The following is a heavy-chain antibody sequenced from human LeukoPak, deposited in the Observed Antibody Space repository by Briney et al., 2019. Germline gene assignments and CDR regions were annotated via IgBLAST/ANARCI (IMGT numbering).Heavy chain of an antibody. CDR3: ATVPYDYSNYEFDY. D-gene: IGHD4-11*01. CDR1: GYILTELS. V-gene: IGHV1-24*01. Sequence: WASVKVSCKVSGYILTELSMHWVRQAPGKGLEWMGGFDPEDVDTIYAQKFQGRVTMTEDTSTATAYMELSSLRTEDTAVYYCATVPYDYSNYEFDYWGQGTLVTVSS. CDR2: FDPEDVDT. J-gene: IGHJ4*02.